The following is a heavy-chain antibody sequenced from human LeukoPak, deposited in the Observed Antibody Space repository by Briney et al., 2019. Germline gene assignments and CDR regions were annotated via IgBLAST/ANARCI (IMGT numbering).Heavy chain of an antibody. CDR1: GNSISSTNYF. J-gene: IGHJ4*02. CDR3: AREDRYCSSTSCYTWDC. D-gene: IGHD2-2*02. CDR2: IYYGGST. Sequence: SETLSLTCTVSGNSISSTNYFWAWIRQPPGKGLEWIGSIYYGGSTYSNPSLKSRVTISVDTSKNQFSLKLSSVTAADTAVYYCAREDRYCSSTSCYTWDCWGQGTLLTVSS. V-gene: IGHV4-39*07.